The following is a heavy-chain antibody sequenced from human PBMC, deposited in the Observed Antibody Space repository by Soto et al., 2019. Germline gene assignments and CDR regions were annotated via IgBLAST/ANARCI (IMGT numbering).Heavy chain of an antibody. Sequence: QVQLVQSGAEVKKPGASVKVSCKASGYTFTSYYMHWVRQAPGQGLEWMGIINPSNSTTYAQKFQGRRTMTRATSTSTVYMELSSLRSEDTAVYYCTRVSCTGGSCYSIDSWGQGTLVTVSS. D-gene: IGHD2-15*01. V-gene: IGHV1-46*03. CDR1: GYTFTSYY. CDR3: TRVSCTGGSCYSIDS. CDR2: INPSNST. J-gene: IGHJ4*02.